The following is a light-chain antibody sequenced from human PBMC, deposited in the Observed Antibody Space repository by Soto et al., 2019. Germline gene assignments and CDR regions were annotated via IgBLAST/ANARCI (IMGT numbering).Light chain of an antibody. Sequence: EIVMTQSPATLSVSPGDRATLSCRASQSVSSNLAWYQQKPGQAPRLLIYGASTRATGIPARFSGSGSGTEFTLTISSLEPEDFAVYYCQHRSNWPLTFGGGTKVDIK. CDR3: QHRSNWPLT. V-gene: IGKV3-15*01. CDR1: QSVSSN. CDR2: GAS. J-gene: IGKJ4*01.